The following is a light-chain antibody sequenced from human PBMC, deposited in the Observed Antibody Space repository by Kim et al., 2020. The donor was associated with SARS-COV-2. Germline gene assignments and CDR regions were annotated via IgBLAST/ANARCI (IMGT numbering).Light chain of an antibody. CDR1: QSVSCSY. Sequence: PPGRTATPSCRPSQSVSCSYLAWYQQKPGQSPRLLIYVASSRAPGIPDRFSGSGSGTDFTLTISRLEPEDFAVYYCQQYGSSLLTFGQGTKVDIK. J-gene: IGKJ1*01. CDR3: QQYGSSLLT. V-gene: IGKV3-20*01. CDR2: VAS.